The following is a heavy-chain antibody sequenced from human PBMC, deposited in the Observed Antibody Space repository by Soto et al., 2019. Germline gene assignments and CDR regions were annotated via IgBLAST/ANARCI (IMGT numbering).Heavy chain of an antibody. CDR1: GYRFSSYS. D-gene: IGHD2-15*01. CDR3: AREEDFIDGICDSEYFQR. V-gene: IGHV1-46*01. CDR2: FNPSGGST. Sequence: SVKVACTACGYRFSSYSMPWVRQAPVEGLEWMGVFNPSGGSTHYAQKFQGRITMTRDTSRSTVYMDLSPLTSDGTPVDYYAREEDFIDGICDSEYFQRGGQGTLVTVSA. J-gene: IGHJ1*01.